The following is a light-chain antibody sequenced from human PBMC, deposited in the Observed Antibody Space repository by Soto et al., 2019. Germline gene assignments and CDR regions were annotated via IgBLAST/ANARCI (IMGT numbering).Light chain of an antibody. CDR1: ISDISSYNY. J-gene: IGLJ2*01. Sequence: QSALTQPASVSGSPGQSITISCTGTISDISSYNYVSWYQQHAGKAPKLVIFEVTNRPSGVSSRFSGSKSGNTASLTISGPQAEDEADYYCSSYTATTPLVVFGGGTKLTVL. CDR3: SSYTATTPLVV. CDR2: EVT. V-gene: IGLV2-14*01.